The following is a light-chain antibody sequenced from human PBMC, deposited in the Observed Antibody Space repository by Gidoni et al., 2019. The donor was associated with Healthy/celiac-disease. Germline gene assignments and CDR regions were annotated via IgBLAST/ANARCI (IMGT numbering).Light chain of an antibody. CDR3: QQYGSSPRET. CDR2: GAS. CDR1: QSVSSSY. J-gene: IGKJ1*01. V-gene: IGKV3-20*01. Sequence: EIVLTQSPGTLSLSPGERATLSCRASQSVSSSYLAWYQQKPGQAPRLLIYGASSRATGIPDRFSGSGSGTDFTLTISRLEPEDFAVYYCQQYGSSPRETFGQXTKVEIK.